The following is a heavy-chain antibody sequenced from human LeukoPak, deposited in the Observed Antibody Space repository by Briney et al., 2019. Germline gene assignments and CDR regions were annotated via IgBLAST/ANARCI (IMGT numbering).Heavy chain of an antibody. CDR3: AGGVGSSSSNWFDP. Sequence: PSETLSLTCTVSGDSISSQYWSCIRQSPGKGLEWIGRIDSSGKTNYNPSLKSRVTISIDKSKGQFSLKVNSVTAADTAVYYCAGGVGSSSSNWFDPWGQGALVTVSS. D-gene: IGHD6-13*01. V-gene: IGHV4-4*07. CDR2: IDSSGKT. J-gene: IGHJ5*02. CDR1: GDSISSQY.